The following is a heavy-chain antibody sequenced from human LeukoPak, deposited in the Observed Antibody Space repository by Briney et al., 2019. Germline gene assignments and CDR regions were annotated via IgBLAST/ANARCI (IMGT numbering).Heavy chain of an antibody. J-gene: IGHJ4*02. D-gene: IGHD5-18*01. CDR1: GFTFSSYG. CDR3: ARGTRETTMVLDY. CDR2: ISDDGSDK. Sequence: GGSLRLSCVASGFTFSSYGMHWVRQAPGKGLEWVAVISDDGSDKFYGDSVKGRFIISRDSSKKTLYLQMNSLRAEDTAVYYCARGTRETTMVLDYWGQGTLVTVSS. V-gene: IGHV3-30*03.